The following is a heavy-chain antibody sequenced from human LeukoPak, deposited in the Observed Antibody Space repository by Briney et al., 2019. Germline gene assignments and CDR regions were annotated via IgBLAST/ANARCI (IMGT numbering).Heavy chain of an antibody. CDR1: GFTFSSYA. Sequence: GGSLRLSCAAAGFTFSSYAMHWVRQAPGKGLEWVSSISSSSSYIYYADSVKGRFTISRDNAKNSLYLQMNSLRAEDTAVYYCARGPLTVTPFDYWGQGTLVTVSS. V-gene: IGHV3-21*01. J-gene: IGHJ4*02. CDR3: ARGPLTVTPFDY. CDR2: ISSSSSYI. D-gene: IGHD4-11*01.